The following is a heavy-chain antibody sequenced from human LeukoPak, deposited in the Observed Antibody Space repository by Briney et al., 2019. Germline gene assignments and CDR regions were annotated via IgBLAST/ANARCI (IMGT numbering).Heavy chain of an antibody. Sequence: SETLSLTCTVSGGSISSYYWSWIRQPPGKGLEWIGYIYYSGSTNYNPSLKSRVTISVDTSKNQFSLKLSSVTAADTAAYYCASPGYSSSWLYFQHWGQGTLVTVSS. D-gene: IGHD6-13*01. V-gene: IGHV4-59*01. CDR2: IYYSGST. CDR1: GGSISSYY. J-gene: IGHJ1*01. CDR3: ASPGYSSSWLYFQH.